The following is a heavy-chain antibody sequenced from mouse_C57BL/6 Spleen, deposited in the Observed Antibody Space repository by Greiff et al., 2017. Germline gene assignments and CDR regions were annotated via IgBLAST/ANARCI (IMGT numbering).Heavy chain of an antibody. Sequence: QVQLQQSGPELVKPGASVKISCKASGYAFRSSWMNWVKQRPGKGLEWIGRIYPGDGDTNYNGKFKGKATLTADKSSSTAYMQLSSLTSEDSAVYFCARWNPYYYAMDYWGQGTSVTVSS. CDR2: IYPGDGDT. J-gene: IGHJ4*01. V-gene: IGHV1-82*01. CDR3: ARWNPYYYAMDY. CDR1: GYAFRSSW.